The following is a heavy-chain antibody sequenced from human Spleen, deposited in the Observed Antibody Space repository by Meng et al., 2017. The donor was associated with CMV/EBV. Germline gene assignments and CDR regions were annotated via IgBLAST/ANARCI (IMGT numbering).Heavy chain of an antibody. D-gene: IGHD6-6*01. CDR3: ARDMGWSIYSMAAF. CDR1: GYGFTGYH. CDR2: IDPNSGDT. Sequence: KASGYGFTGYHVYWMRQAPGQGLEWMGRIDPNSGDTHYVQKFQGRVTMTRDTSISTAYMELSRLRSDDTAVYYCARDMGWSIYSMAAFWGQGTLVTVSS. J-gene: IGHJ4*02. V-gene: IGHV1-2*02.